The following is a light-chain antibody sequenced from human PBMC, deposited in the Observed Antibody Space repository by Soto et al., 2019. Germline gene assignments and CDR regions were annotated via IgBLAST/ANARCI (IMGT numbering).Light chain of an antibody. CDR2: LNSDGSN. Sequence: QLVLTQSPSAAASLGASGKLTGTLSSGHSSYAIAWNQQQTEKGPRYLMKLNSDGSNSKGEGIPESFSGSSSGAELYLTIPSLQSEYKADYYSTTWVPGLWVCGGETNVTVL. J-gene: IGLJ3*02. V-gene: IGLV4-69*01. CDR1: SGHSSYA. CDR3: TTWVPGLWV.